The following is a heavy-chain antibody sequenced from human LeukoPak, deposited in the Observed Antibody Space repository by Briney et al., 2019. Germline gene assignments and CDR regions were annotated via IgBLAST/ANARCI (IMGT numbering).Heavy chain of an antibody. V-gene: IGHV4-31*03. J-gene: IGHJ3*02. D-gene: IGHD6-19*01. CDR1: GGSISSGGYY. Sequence: SETLSLTCTVSGGSISSGGYYWSWIRQHPGKGLGWIGYIYYSGSTYYNPSLKSRVTISVDTSKNQFSLKLSSVTAADTAVYYCARILIAVAGTRAFDIWGQGTMVTVSS. CDR3: ARILIAVAGTRAFDI. CDR2: IYYSGST.